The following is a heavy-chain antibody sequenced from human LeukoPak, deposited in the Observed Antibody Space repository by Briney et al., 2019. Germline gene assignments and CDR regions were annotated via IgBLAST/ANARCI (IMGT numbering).Heavy chain of an antibody. J-gene: IGHJ4*02. CDR3: TTAHHHYDSHFDY. V-gene: IGHV3-15*01. CDR2: IKSKTDGGTT. Sequence: GGSLRLSCAASGFTFSNAWMSWVRQSPGKGLEWVGRIKSKTDGGTTDYAAPVKGRFTISRDDSKNTLYLQMNSLKTEDTAVYYCTTAHHHYDSHFDYWGQGTLVTVSS. D-gene: IGHD5-12*01. CDR1: GFTFSNAW.